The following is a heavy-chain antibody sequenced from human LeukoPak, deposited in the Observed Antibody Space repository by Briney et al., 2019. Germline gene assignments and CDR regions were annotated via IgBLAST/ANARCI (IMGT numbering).Heavy chain of an antibody. Sequence: GGSLRLSCAASGFTFSSYAMHWVRQAPGKGLEWVAVISYDGSNKYYADSVKGRFTISRDNSKNTLYLQMNSLRAEDAAVYYCARAEGRRDGYNFVPFSVHWGQGTLVTVSS. CDR3: ARAEGRRDGYNFVPFSVH. CDR1: GFTFSSYA. J-gene: IGHJ4*02. D-gene: IGHD5-24*01. V-gene: IGHV3-30*04. CDR2: ISYDGSNK.